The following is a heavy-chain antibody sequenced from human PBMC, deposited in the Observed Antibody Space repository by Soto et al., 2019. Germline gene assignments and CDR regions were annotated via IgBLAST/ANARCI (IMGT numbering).Heavy chain of an antibody. CDR1: GFTFSSYG. CDR2: IWYDGSNK. CDR3: ARESRSRYCSSTSCPYYMDV. D-gene: IGHD2-2*01. V-gene: IGHV3-33*01. J-gene: IGHJ6*03. Sequence: GGSLRLSCAASGFTFSSYGMHWVRQAPGKGLEWVAVIWYDGSNKYYADSVKGRFTISRDNSKNTLYLQMNSLRAEDTAVYYCARESRSRYCSSTSCPYYMDVWGKGTTVTVSS.